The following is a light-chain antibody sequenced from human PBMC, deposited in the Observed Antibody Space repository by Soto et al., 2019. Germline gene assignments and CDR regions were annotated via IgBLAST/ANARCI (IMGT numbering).Light chain of an antibody. V-gene: IGKV3-20*01. CDR3: QQYGSSPPKT. CDR2: GAS. CDR1: QSVTGSY. Sequence: EIVLTQSPGTLSLSPGERATLSCRASQSVTGSYLAWYQQKPGQAPRLLIYGASTRATGIPDRFSGSGSGTDFTLTISRLEPEDFAVYYCQQYGSSPPKTFGQGTKVEIE. J-gene: IGKJ1*01.